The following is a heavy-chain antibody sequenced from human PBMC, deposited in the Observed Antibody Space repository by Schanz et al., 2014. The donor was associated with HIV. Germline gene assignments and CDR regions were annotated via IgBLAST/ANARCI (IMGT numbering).Heavy chain of an antibody. Sequence: EVQLVESGGGLVQPGGSVRLSCAASGFTLSGSGMNWIRQTPMKGLEWLAYISDSSHTIVYADSVKGRFTISRDNTESSLFLRMNSLTTEDTAFYFCVLVTGDHWGRGTLVTVSS. D-gene: IGHD5-18*01. CDR2: ISDSSHTI. J-gene: IGHJ4*02. V-gene: IGHV3-48*04. CDR1: GFTLSGSG. CDR3: VLVTGDH.